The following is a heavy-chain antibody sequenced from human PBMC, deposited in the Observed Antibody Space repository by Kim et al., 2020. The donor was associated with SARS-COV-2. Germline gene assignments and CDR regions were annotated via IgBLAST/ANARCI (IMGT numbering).Heavy chain of an antibody. V-gene: IGHV4-31*02. J-gene: IGHJ4*02. Sequence: SLKGRVTISVDTSKNQFSLKLGSVTAADTAVYYCATGITIFGVVRGPFDYWGQGTLVTVSS. D-gene: IGHD3-3*01. CDR3: ATGITIFGVVRGPFDY.